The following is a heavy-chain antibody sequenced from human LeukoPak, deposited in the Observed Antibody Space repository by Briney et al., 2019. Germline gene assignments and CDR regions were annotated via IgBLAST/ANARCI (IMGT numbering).Heavy chain of an antibody. CDR3: ARVYGRFLYNWFDP. CDR1: GFTFSSYW. J-gene: IGHJ5*02. V-gene: IGHV3-74*01. CDR2: INSDGSST. Sequence: GGSLRLSCAASGFTFSSYWMHWVRQAPGKGLVWVSRINSDGSSTSYADSVKGRFTISRDNAKNTLYLQMDGLRAEDTAVYYCARVYGRFLYNWFDPWGQGTLVTVSS. D-gene: IGHD3-3*01.